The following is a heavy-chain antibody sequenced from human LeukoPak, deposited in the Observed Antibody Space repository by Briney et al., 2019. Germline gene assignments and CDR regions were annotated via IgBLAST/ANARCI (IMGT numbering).Heavy chain of an antibody. V-gene: IGHV4-39*07. Sequence: SETLSLTCTVSGGSISSSSHYWGWIRQPPGKGLEWIGTIYYSGSTYCTPSLKSRVTISVDTSKNEFSLKLSSVTAADTAVYYCARDRDYPTQYFDYWGQGILVTVSS. CDR3: ARDRDYPTQYFDY. CDR2: IYYSGST. CDR1: GGSISSSSHY. D-gene: IGHD4-11*01. J-gene: IGHJ4*02.